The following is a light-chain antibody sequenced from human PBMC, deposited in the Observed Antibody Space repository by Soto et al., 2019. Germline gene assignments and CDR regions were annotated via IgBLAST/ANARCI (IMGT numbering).Light chain of an antibody. CDR3: HQTSNSPFT. V-gene: IGKV1-39*01. J-gene: IGKJ4*01. CDR1: QNIGRY. Sequence: DSQMTQSPSSLSASVGDRVTITCRARQNIGRYLKWYHQKQGKAPKLLIYATASLQSGVPSRFSGSGSGADFPLTISSLQPEDFATYYCHQTSNSPFTFGGGTKVEN. CDR2: ATA.